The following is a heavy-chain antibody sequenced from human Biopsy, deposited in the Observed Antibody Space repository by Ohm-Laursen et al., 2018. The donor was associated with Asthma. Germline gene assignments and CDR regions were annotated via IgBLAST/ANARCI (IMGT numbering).Heavy chain of an antibody. CDR3: ARAVDYSHYYGIDV. J-gene: IGHJ6*02. V-gene: IGHV1-18*01. CDR1: GYTFNSAG. CDR2: ISVYNGNT. Sequence: ESSAKVSCKTSGYTFNSAGLTWVRQAPGQGLEWMGWISVYNGNTKVAQKLQDRVTMITDTSTSTAYMELGSLRSDDTAVYFCARAVDYSHYYGIDVWGQGTTVTVS. D-gene: IGHD3-10*01.